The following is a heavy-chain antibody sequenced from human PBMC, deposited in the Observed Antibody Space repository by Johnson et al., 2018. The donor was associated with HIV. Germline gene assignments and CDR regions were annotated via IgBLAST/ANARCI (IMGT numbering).Heavy chain of an antibody. CDR2: ISSSGSTI. CDR1: GFTFSDYY. D-gene: IGHD2-15*01. Sequence: VQLVESGGGLVKPGGSLRLSCAASGFTFSDYYMSWIRQAPGKGLEWVSYISSSGSTIYYADSVKGRFTISRDNSNNILYLQMNSLRAEDTAVYYCAKDRSGSAGAFDIWGQGTMVTVSS. J-gene: IGHJ3*02. V-gene: IGHV3-11*04. CDR3: AKDRSGSAGAFDI.